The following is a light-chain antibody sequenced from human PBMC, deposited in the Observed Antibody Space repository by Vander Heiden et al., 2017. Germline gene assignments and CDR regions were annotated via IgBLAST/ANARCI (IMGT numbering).Light chain of an antibody. Sequence: AIRMTQSPSSLSASTGDRVTISCRASQGISSSLAWYQQKPGKAPKLLIYGASTLQSGVPSRFSGSGSGTNFSLTIDFLQSEDFATYYCHQDYSYPRTFGQGTKVEIK. CDR2: GAS. CDR1: QGISSS. CDR3: HQDYSYPRT. J-gene: IGKJ1*01. V-gene: IGKV1-8*01.